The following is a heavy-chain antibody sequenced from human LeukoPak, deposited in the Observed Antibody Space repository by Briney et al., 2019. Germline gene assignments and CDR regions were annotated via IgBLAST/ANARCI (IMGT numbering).Heavy chain of an antibody. CDR3: AADGRYSSGWGYYYYGMDV. J-gene: IGHJ6*02. Sequence: ASVKVSCKASGYTFTGYYMHWVRQAPGQGLEWMGWINPNSGGTNYAQKFQGRVTMTRDTSISTAYMELSSLRSEDTAVYYCAADGRYSSGWGYYYYGMDVWGQGTTVTVSS. V-gene: IGHV1-2*02. CDR2: INPNSGGT. D-gene: IGHD6-19*01. CDR1: GYTFTGYY.